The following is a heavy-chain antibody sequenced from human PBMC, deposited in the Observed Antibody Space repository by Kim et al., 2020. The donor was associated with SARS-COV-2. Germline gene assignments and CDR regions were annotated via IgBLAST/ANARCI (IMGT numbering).Heavy chain of an antibody. CDR1: GFTFSDHY. CDR3: ARGATALHYYYYGLDV. J-gene: IGHJ6*02. CDR2: ARNKAKSYTT. D-gene: IGHD4-17*01. Sequence: GGSLTLSCAASGFTFSDHYMDWVRQAPGKGLVWVGRARNKAKSYTTEYAASVKGRFTISRDDSKNSLYLQMNSLKTEDTALYYCARGATALHYYYYGLDVWGQGTTVTVSS. V-gene: IGHV3-72*01.